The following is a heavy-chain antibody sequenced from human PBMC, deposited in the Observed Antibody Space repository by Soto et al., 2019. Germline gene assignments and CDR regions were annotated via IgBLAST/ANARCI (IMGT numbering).Heavy chain of an antibody. Sequence: SVKVSCKASGGTFSSYAISWVRQAPGQGLEWMGGIIPIFGTADYAQKFQGRVTITADESTSTAYMELSSLRSEDTAVYYCARDDPPYLRIAAAGTYYYYGMDVWGQGTTVTV. CDR2: IIPIFGTA. CDR1: GGTFSSYA. D-gene: IGHD6-13*01. CDR3: ARDDPPYLRIAAAGTYYYYGMDV. J-gene: IGHJ6*02. V-gene: IGHV1-69*01.